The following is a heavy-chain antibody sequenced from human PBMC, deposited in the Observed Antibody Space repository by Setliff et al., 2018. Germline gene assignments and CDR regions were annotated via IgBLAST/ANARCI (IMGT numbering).Heavy chain of an antibody. CDR1: GYSFTDYW. CDR3: ARHRVGNSGYAIPILDF. J-gene: IGHJ4*02. Sequence: LGESLKISCKASGYSFTDYWIAWVRQMPGKGLEWMGIIYPSNSNIKYSPSFEAQITFSVDKSITTAYLQRSSLKASDTAIYYCARHRVGNSGYAIPILDFWGQGALVTVSS. D-gene: IGHD5-12*01. CDR2: IYPSNSNI. V-gene: IGHV5-51*01.